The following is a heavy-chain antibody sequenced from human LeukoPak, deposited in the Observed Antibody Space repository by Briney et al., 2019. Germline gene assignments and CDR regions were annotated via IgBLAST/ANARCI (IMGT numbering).Heavy chain of an antibody. CDR2: IYHIRNI. Sequence: TLSLTCAVSGCTISSDGYSWSCIPPPPGQGLEWSGFIYHIRNIYYNPSVKSRVTKSVDRSKTQFSLNVSSVTAGDTAVYYCARVFQDVFEIWGQGKMGTVSS. CDR1: GCTISSDGYS. V-gene: IGHV4-30-2*01. CDR3: ARVFQDVFEI. J-gene: IGHJ3*02.